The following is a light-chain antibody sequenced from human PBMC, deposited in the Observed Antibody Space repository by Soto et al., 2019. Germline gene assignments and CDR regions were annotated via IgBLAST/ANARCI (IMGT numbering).Light chain of an antibody. Sequence: EIVMTQSPATLSVSPGERATLSCRASQSVSSNLAWYQQRPGQGPRLLIYGASTRATGIPARFSGSGSGTEFTLTISSLQYEDFSVYYCQQYNKWPLFTFGPGTRVDMK. V-gene: IGKV3-15*01. J-gene: IGKJ3*01. CDR2: GAS. CDR3: QQYNKWPLFT. CDR1: QSVSSN.